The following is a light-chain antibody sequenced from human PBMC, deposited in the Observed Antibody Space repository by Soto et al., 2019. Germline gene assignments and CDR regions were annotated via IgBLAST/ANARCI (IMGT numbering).Light chain of an antibody. CDR2: DVS. Sequence: QSVLTQPASVSGSPGQSIAISCTGTSSDVGGYNYVSWYQQHPGKTPKLMICDVSNRPSGVPNRFSASKSGNTASLTVSGLQAEDEADYYCSSYAGSNNYVFGTGTKVTVL. J-gene: IGLJ1*01. CDR1: SSDVGGYNY. V-gene: IGLV2-14*03. CDR3: SSYAGSNNYV.